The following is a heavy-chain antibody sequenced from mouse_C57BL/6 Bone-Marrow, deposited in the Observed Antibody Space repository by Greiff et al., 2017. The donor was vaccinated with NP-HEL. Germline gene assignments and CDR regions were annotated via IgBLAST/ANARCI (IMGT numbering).Heavy chain of an antibody. CDR3: TRVDYGSSSFAY. CDR1: GYTFTDYE. V-gene: IGHV1-15*01. D-gene: IGHD1-1*01. Sequence: QVQLKESGAELVRPGASVTLSCKASGYTFTDYEMHWVKQTPVHGLEWIGAIDPETGGTAYNQKFKGKAILTADKSSSTAYMELRSLTSEDSAVYYCTRVDYGSSSFAYWGQGTLVTVSA. J-gene: IGHJ3*01. CDR2: IDPETGGT.